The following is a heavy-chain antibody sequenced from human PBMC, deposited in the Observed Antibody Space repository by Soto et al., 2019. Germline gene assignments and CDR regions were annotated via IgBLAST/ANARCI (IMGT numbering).Heavy chain of an antibody. V-gene: IGHV3-23*01. Sequence: EVQLLESGGGLVQPGGSLRLSCAASGFTFSSYAMSWVRQAPGKGLEWVSAISGSGGSTYCADSVKGRFTISRDNSKNTLYLQMNSLRAEDTAVYYCAKELGITIFGVVIMYGMDVWGQGTTVTVSS. J-gene: IGHJ6*02. D-gene: IGHD3-3*01. CDR2: ISGSGGST. CDR1: GFTFSSYA. CDR3: AKELGITIFGVVIMYGMDV.